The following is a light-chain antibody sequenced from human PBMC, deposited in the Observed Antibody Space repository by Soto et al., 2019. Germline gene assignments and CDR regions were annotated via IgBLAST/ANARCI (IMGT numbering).Light chain of an antibody. CDR1: QRIATK. CDR3: QQANSFPLT. Sequence: EIVMTHSPDTLSVSPVERATRSCRASQRIATKLVFYLQEPGQGPKLLFSDGSTRAAGPPGRFSGSGSWTEFTHTISSLQPEDFATYYCQQANSFPLTFGGGSKVDIK. CDR2: DGS. V-gene: IGKV3-15*01. J-gene: IGKJ4*01.